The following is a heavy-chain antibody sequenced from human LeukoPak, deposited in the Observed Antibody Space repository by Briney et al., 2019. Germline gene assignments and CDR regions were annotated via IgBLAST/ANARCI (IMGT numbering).Heavy chain of an antibody. Sequence: PSETLSLTCAVYGGSFSGYYWSWIRQPPGKGLEWIGEINHSGSTNYNPSLKSRVTISVDTSKNQFSLKLSSVTAADTAVYYCAPRAKRRYYYGMDVWGQGTTVTVSS. D-gene: IGHD1-26*01. CDR3: APRAKRRYYYGMDV. CDR2: INHSGST. CDR1: GGSFSGYY. J-gene: IGHJ6*02. V-gene: IGHV4-34*01.